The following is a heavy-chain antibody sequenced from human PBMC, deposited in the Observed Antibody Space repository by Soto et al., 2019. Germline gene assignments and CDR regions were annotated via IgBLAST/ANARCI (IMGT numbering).Heavy chain of an antibody. V-gene: IGHV3-30-3*01. CDR3: ARDSLLRYFDWLLYLAYFDY. CDR2: ISYDGSNK. D-gene: IGHD3-9*01. CDR1: GFTFSSYA. Sequence: GGSLRLSCAASGFTFSSYAMHWVRQAPGKGLEWVAVISYDGSNKYYADSVKGRFTISRDNSKNTLYLQMNSLRAEDTAVYYCARDSLLRYFDWLLYLAYFDYWGQGTLVTVSS. J-gene: IGHJ4*02.